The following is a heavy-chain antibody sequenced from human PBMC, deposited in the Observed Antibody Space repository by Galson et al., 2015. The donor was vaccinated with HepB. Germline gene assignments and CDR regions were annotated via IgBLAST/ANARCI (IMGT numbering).Heavy chain of an antibody. CDR1: GFSLNTHGVG. J-gene: IGHJ4*02. CDR2: IYWDDYK. CDR3: AHRRLRFPFDY. Sequence: PALVKPTQTLTLTCTFSGFSLNTHGVGVGWVRQPPGKALEWLALIYWDDYKFYNSSLKSRLSITKDTSAKQVVLRMTNMDPVDTATYFCAHRRLRFPFDYWGEGSLVTVS. V-gene: IGHV2-5*02. D-gene: IGHD5-12*01.